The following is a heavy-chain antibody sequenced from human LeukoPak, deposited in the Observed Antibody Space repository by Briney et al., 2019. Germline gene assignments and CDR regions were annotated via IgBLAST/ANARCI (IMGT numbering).Heavy chain of an antibody. CDR1: GGSISSGSYY. V-gene: IGHV4-61*02. CDR3: ARSTDSSGYYQRYFDY. D-gene: IGHD3-22*01. Sequence: PSQTLSLTCTVSGGSISSGSYYWSWIRQPAGKGLEWIGRIYTSGSTNYNPSLKSRVTISVGTSKNQFSLKLSSVTAADTAVYYCARSTDSSGYYQRYFDYWGQGTLVTVSS. CDR2: IYTSGST. J-gene: IGHJ4*02.